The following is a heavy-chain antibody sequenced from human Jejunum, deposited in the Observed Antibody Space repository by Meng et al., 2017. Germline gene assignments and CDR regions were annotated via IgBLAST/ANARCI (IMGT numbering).Heavy chain of an antibody. CDR3: AKDKYNYESSGRYFDN. V-gene: IGHV3-9*01. CDR1: AFTFDDYA. D-gene: IGHD3-22*01. J-gene: IGHJ4*02. CDR2: ISWNSGNI. Sequence: GGSLRLSCAASAFTFDDYAMHWVRQAPGKGLEWVSGISWNSGNIAYAESVKGRFTISRDNAKSSLYLQMNSLRPEDTALYYCAKDKYNYESSGRYFDNWGQGTLVTVSS.